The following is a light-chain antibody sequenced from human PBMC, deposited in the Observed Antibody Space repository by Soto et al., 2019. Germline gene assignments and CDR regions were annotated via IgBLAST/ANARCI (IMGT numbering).Light chain of an antibody. V-gene: IGKV3-15*01. J-gene: IGKJ1*01. Sequence: EKVMTQSPATLSVSPGERVTLSRRASQSVVTNLAWYQQKPGQAPRLLISGASTRATGIPDRFIGSGSGTEFTLTITSLQSEDFAVYYCQHYNDLPLTFGQGTKVEIK. CDR1: QSVVTN. CDR3: QHYNDLPLT. CDR2: GAS.